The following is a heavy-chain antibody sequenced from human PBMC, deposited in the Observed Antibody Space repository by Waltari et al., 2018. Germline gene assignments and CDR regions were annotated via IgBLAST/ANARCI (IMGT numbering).Heavy chain of an antibody. CDR3: ARVTHSSSSGRRFDY. J-gene: IGHJ4*02. V-gene: IGHV1-46*01. CDR2: ITPRGGST. Sequence: QVQLVQSGAEVKKPGASVKVSCKASGYTFTSYYMHWVRQAPGQGLEWMGIITPRGGSTSYAPTFQGRVTMTRDTSTSTVYMELSSLRSEDTAVYYCARVTHSSSSGRRFDYWGQGTLVTVSS. CDR1: GYTFTSYY. D-gene: IGHD6-6*01.